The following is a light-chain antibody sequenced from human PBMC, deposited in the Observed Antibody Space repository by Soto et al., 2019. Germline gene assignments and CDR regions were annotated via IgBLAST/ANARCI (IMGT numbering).Light chain of an antibody. Sequence: QPVLTQPPSASASLGASVRLTCTLNSGHSSYAIAWHQQQPEKGPQYLMKINSDGSHSKGGGIPDRFSGSSSGAERYLTISSIQSEDEADYYCQAWGTGMVFGGGTKLTVL. CDR3: QAWGTGMV. V-gene: IGLV4-69*01. CDR2: INSDGSH. J-gene: IGLJ2*01. CDR1: SGHSSYA.